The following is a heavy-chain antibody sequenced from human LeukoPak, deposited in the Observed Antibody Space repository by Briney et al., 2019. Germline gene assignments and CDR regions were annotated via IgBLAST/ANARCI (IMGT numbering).Heavy chain of an antibody. J-gene: IGHJ4*02. CDR3: TTDLGLTMIRGVIVY. V-gene: IGHV3-15*01. Sequence: GGSLRLSCAASGFTFTNAWMTWVRQAPGKGLEWVGRIKSKGDGETTDYAAPVKGRFSMSRDDSRATMYLQMYSLEAEGTAVYYCTTDLGLTMIRGVIVYWGQGALVTVSS. CDR2: IKSKGDGETT. CDR1: GFTFTNAW. D-gene: IGHD3-10*01.